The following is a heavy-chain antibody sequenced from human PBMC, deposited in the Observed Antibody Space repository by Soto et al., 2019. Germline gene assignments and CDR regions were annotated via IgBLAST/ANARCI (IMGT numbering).Heavy chain of an antibody. CDR1: GFTFSSYA. D-gene: IGHD6-13*01. CDR2: ISGSGGST. Sequence: GGALRLSCAASGFTFSSYAMSCVRQAPGKGLEWVSAISGSGGSTYYADSVKGRFTISRDNSKNTLYLQINSLRAEDTAVYYCAKGGQQLVQKRSSFDYWGQGTLVPSPQ. J-gene: IGHJ4*02. V-gene: IGHV3-23*01. CDR3: AKGGQQLVQKRSSFDY.